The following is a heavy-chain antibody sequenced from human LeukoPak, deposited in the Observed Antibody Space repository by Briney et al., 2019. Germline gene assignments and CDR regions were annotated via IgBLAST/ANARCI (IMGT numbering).Heavy chain of an antibody. V-gene: IGHV1-69*13. CDR2: IIPLFRTA. D-gene: IGHD3-16*01. Sequence: SVKVSCKASGDTFSNYAINWVRQNPGQGFEWMGGIIPLFRTANYAQKFQGRVTITADESASTAYMELNSLRSEDTAVYYCARVRLSAAALSWFDPWGQGTLVTVSS. J-gene: IGHJ5*02. CDR1: GDTFSNYA. CDR3: ARVRLSAAALSWFDP.